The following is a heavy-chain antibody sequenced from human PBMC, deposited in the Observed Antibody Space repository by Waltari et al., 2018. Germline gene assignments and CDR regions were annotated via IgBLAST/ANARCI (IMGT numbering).Heavy chain of an antibody. J-gene: IGHJ3*02. CDR1: GFTFSSYS. Sequence: EVQLVESGGGLVQPGGSLRLSCAASGFTFSSYSMNWVRQAPGKGWEWVSYISSSSSTIYYADSVKGRFTISRDNAKNSLYLQMNSLRAEDTAVYYCARDLWDAFDIWGQGTMVTVSS. CDR3: ARDLWDAFDI. V-gene: IGHV3-48*04. CDR2: ISSSSSTI. D-gene: IGHD3-10*01.